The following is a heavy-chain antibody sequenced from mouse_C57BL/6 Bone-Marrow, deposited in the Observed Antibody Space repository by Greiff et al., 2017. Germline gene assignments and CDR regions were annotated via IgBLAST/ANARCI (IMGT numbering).Heavy chain of an antibody. V-gene: IGHV1-50*01. J-gene: IGHJ4*01. CDR2: IDPADSDT. Sequence: VQLQQPGAELVKPGASVKLSCKASGYTFTSYWMQWVNQRPGQGLEWIGEIDPADSDTNYNQKFKGKATLTVDTSSSTAYMQLSSLTSEDSAVYYCARRRLWLLHAMDYWGQGTSVTVSS. CDR1: GYTFTSYW. D-gene: IGHD2-1*01. CDR3: ARRRLWLLHAMDY.